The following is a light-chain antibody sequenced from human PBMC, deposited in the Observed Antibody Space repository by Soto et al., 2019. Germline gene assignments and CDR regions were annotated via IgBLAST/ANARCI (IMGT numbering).Light chain of an antibody. CDR3: QQSYDAQFT. J-gene: IGKJ4*01. CDR2: GVS. V-gene: IGKV1-39*01. CDR1: QGISHY. Sequence: DIQLTQSPSSLSASVGDEVTITCRASQGISHYLTWYQQKPGRAPTLLIYGVSTLQSGVPPRFSGGGSATEFTLTISYLQLEDFATYYCQQSYDAQFTFGGGTRVEIK.